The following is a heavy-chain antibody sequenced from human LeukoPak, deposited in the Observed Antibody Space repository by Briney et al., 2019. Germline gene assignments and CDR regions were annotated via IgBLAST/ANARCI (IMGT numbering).Heavy chain of an antibody. D-gene: IGHD3-22*01. CDR3: ARGGVYDSSGLFDY. J-gene: IGHJ4*02. V-gene: IGHV3-53*01. CDR2: IYSGGST. Sequence: GGSLRLSCAASGFTVSSNYMSWVRQAPGKGLEWVSVIYSGGSTYYADSVKGRFTISRDNSKNTLYLQMNSLRAEDTAVYYCARGGVYDSSGLFDYWGQGILVTVSS. CDR1: GFTVSSNY.